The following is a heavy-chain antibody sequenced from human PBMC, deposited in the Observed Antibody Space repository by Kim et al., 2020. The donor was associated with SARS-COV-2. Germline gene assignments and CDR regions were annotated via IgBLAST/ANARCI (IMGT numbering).Heavy chain of an antibody. CDR3: MGGPAGDY. V-gene: IGHV3-7*01. Sequence: DGSEKYYMDSVKGRFTISRDNAKNSLYLQMNSLRAEDTAVHYCMGGPAGDYWGQGTLVTVSS. CDR2: DGSEK. J-gene: IGHJ4*02.